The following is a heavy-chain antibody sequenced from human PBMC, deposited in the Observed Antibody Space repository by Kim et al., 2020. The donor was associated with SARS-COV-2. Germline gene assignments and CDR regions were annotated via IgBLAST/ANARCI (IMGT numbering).Heavy chain of an antibody. V-gene: IGHV3-30*04. CDR1: GFTFSDFA. D-gene: IGHD6-13*01. J-gene: IGHJ3*01. Sequence: GGSLRLSCAASGFTFSDFAFHWVRQAPGKGLEWVAVISDDANNKYDAESVKGRFTISRDNSKNTLYLQMNSLRAEDTAVYYCARGGYSSSWSIGEAFYFWGQGTMVTVSS. CDR2: ISDDANNK. CDR3: ARGGYSSSWSIGEAFYF.